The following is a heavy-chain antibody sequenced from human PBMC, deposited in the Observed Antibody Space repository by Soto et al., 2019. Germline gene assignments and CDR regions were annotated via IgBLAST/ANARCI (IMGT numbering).Heavy chain of an antibody. Sequence: QLQLQESGSGLVKPSQTLSLTCAVSGGSISSGGYSWSWIRQPPGKGLEWIGYIYHSGSTYYNPSLKSRVTISEDRSKNQFSLKLSSVTAADTAVYYCARGEGYCSSTSCYTGIDWFDPWGQGTLVTVSS. V-gene: IGHV4-30-2*01. CDR1: GGSISSGGYS. CDR2: IYHSGST. J-gene: IGHJ5*02. D-gene: IGHD2-2*02. CDR3: ARGEGYCSSTSCYTGIDWFDP.